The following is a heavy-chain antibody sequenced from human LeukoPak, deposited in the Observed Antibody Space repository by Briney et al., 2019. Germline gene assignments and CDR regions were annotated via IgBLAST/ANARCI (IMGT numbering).Heavy chain of an antibody. CDR3: ARWGSYYDSKSGFDY. J-gene: IGHJ4*02. D-gene: IGHD3-22*01. CDR2: ISGSGSTI. V-gene: IGHV3-48*03. Sequence: GGSLRLSCAASGFTFSTYEMNWVRQAPGKGLEWVSYISGSGSTIYYADSVKGRFTISRDNAKNSLYLKMTSLRAEDTAVYYCARWGSYYDSKSGFDYWGQGTLVTVAS. CDR1: GFTFSTYE.